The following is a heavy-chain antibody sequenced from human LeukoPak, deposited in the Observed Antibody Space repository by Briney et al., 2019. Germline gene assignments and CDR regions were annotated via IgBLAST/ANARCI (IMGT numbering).Heavy chain of an antibody. J-gene: IGHJ5*02. CDR3: ASGGGSSSWYEVAAYNWFDP. Sequence: PSETLSLTCTVSGGSISSSSYYWGWIRQPPGKGLEWIGSIYYSGRTYYNPSLKSRVTISVDTSKNQFSLKLSSVTAADTAVYYCASGGGSSSWYEVAAYNWFDPWGQGTLVTVSS. CDR1: GGSISSSSYY. D-gene: IGHD6-13*01. V-gene: IGHV4-39*07. CDR2: IYYSGRT.